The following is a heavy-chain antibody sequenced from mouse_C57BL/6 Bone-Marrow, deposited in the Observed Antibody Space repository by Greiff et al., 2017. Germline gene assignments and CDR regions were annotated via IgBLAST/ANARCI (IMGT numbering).Heavy chain of an antibody. CDR2: INPNYGTY. J-gene: IGHJ1*03. CDR3: ARNYYGSSWGDWYFDV. D-gene: IGHD1-1*01. Sequence: EVQLQQSGPELVKPGASVKISCKASGYSFTDYNMNWVQQSNGKSLEWIGVINPNYGTYSYTQKFKGKATLTVDQSSSKAYMQRNSLTSEDSAVYYCARNYYGSSWGDWYFDVWGTGTTVTVSS. CDR1: GYSFTDYN. V-gene: IGHV1-39*01.